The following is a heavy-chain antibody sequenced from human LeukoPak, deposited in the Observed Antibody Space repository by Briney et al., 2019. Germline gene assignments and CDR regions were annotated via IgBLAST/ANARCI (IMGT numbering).Heavy chain of an antibody. D-gene: IGHD3-22*01. CDR1: GFTFSSYA. CDR2: ISYDGSNK. CDR3: AREAIVALRY. J-gene: IGHJ4*02. Sequence: GGSLRLSCAASGFTFSSYAMHWVRQAPGKGLEWVAVISYDGSNKYYAGSVKGRFTISRDNSKNTLYLQMNSLRAEDTAVYYCAREAIVALRYWGQGTLVTVSS. V-gene: IGHV3-30-3*01.